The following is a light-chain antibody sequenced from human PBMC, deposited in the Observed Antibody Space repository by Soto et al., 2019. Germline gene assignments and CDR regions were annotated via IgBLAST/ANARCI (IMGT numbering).Light chain of an antibody. Sequence: DIQMTQCPSTLSASVGDRVTITCRAGQSMSGWLAWYQQKPGKAPKLLIYDASNLESGVPSRFGGSGSGTDFTLTISSLQPDDFATYYCQQYNSYSWTFGQGTKVDI. CDR3: QQYNSYSWT. CDR1: QSMSGW. J-gene: IGKJ1*01. V-gene: IGKV1-5*01. CDR2: DAS.